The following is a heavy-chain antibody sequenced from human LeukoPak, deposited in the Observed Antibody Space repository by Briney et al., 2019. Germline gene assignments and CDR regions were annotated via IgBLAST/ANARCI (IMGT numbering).Heavy chain of an antibody. CDR1: GFPFSSYS. J-gene: IGHJ4*02. V-gene: IGHV3-7*03. Sequence: PGGSLRLSCAASGFPFSSYSMTWVRQAPGKGLEWVANIKPDGTTKFYVDSVKGRFTISRDNAKNSLYLQMNSLRAEDTAVYYCARDSDWNDGSFDYWGQGTLVTVSS. D-gene: IGHD1-1*01. CDR2: IKPDGTTK. CDR3: ARDSDWNDGSFDY.